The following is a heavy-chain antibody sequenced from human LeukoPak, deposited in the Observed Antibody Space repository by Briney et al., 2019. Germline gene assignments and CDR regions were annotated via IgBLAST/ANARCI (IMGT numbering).Heavy chain of an antibody. CDR2: IIPILGIA. CDR3: ASETTMYFDY. CDR1: GGTFSSYA. V-gene: IGHV1-69*04. Sequence: SVKVSCKASGGTFSSYAISWVRQAPGQGLEWMGRIIPILGIANYAQKFQGRVTITADKSTSTAYMELSSLRFEDTAVYYCASETTMYFDYWGQGTLVTVSS. D-gene: IGHD5-12*01. J-gene: IGHJ4*02.